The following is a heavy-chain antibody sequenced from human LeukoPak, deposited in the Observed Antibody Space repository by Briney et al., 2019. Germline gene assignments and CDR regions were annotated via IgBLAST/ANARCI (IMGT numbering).Heavy chain of an antibody. CDR1: GFTFSNFG. J-gene: IGHJ4*02. D-gene: IGHD6-19*01. CDR2: IWYDGSNE. Sequence: GGSLRLSCAASGFTFSNFGMHWVRQAPGKGLEWVALIWYDGSNEYYADSVKGRFTISRDNSKNTLYLQMNSLRAEDTAVYYCASGIAVSGTAYWGQGTLVAVSS. V-gene: IGHV3-33*01. CDR3: ASGIAVSGTAY.